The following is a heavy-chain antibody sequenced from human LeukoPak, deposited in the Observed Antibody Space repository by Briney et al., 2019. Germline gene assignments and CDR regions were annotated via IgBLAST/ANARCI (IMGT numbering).Heavy chain of an antibody. Sequence: GGSLRLSCAASGYIFRRYWVSWVRQAPGKGLEWVANINEDGSQKNYVDSVKGRFIISRDNAKNSLYLQMNSLRAEDTAVYYCAFESGSRGGSGRDFWGQGTLVIVSS. CDR1: GYIFRRYW. J-gene: IGHJ4*02. V-gene: IGHV3-7*05. CDR2: INEDGSQK. D-gene: IGHD3-10*01. CDR3: AFESGSRGGSGRDF.